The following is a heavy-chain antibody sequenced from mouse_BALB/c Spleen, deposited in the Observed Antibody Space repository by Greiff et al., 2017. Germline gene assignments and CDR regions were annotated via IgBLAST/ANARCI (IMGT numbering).Heavy chain of an antibody. V-gene: IGHV14-3*02. J-gene: IGHJ2*01. CDR3: AGCEELLRDYFDY. CDR1: GFNITDTY. D-gene: IGHD1-1*01. CDR2: IDPANGNT. Sequence: VQLQQSGAELVKPGASVKLSCTASGFNITDTYMHWVKQRPEQGLEWIGRIDPANGNTKYDPKFQGKATITADTSSNTAYLQLSSLTSEDTAVYYCAGCEELLRDYFDYWGQGTTLTVSS.